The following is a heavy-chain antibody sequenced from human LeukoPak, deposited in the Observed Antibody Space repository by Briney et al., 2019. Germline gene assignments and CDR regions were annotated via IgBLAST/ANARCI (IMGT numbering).Heavy chain of an antibody. CDR3: ARGDSGYDHFYHMDV. CDR2: INPNSGGT. CDR1: GYTFTGYY. Sequence: SVKVSCKASGYTFTGYYMHWVRQAPGQGLEWMGWINPNSGGTNYAQKFQGRVTMTRDTSISTAYMELSRLIFDDTAVYYCARGDSGYDHFYHMDVWGKGTTVTISS. J-gene: IGHJ6*03. V-gene: IGHV1-2*02. D-gene: IGHD5-12*01.